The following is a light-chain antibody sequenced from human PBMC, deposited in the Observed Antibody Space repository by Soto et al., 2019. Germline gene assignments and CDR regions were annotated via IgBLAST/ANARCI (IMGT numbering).Light chain of an antibody. CDR1: QNISIY. Sequence: IVLTQSPATLYLSTGERATLSCRASQNISIYLAWYQQKPGQAPRLLIYDASNRATGIPARFSGSGSSTEFTLTIRSLEPEDFAVYYCQQCNNWPPEITFGQGTRLDI. V-gene: IGKV3-11*01. J-gene: IGKJ5*01. CDR3: QQCNNWPPEIT. CDR2: DAS.